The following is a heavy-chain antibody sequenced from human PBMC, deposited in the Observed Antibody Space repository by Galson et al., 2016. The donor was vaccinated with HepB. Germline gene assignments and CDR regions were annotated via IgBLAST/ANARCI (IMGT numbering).Heavy chain of an antibody. J-gene: IGHJ4*02. V-gene: IGHV3-23*01. CDR2: IDGPTPNT. CDR3: TTWLSLHFYY. CDR1: GFTFRNYA. Sequence: SLRLSCAASGFTFRNYALSWVRRAPGKGLEWVSHIDGPTPNTHYADSVRGRFSIYRDNSWDTLYLQMDSLTAEDSAIYYCTTWLSLHFYYWGQGTRVTVSS. D-gene: IGHD6-19*01.